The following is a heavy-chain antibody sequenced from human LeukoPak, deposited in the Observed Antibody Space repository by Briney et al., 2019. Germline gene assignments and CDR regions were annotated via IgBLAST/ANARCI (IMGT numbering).Heavy chain of an antibody. CDR2: INPNSGGT. V-gene: IGHV1-2*02. CDR1: GYTFTGCY. CDR3: ARARAVAIPNWFDP. J-gene: IGHJ5*02. D-gene: IGHD6-19*01. Sequence: ASVKVSCKASGYTFTGCYLHWVRQAPGQGLEWMGWINPNSGGTNYAQRFQGRVTMTRDTSISTAYMELSSLSSDDTAVYYCARARAVAIPNWFDPWGQGTLVTVSS.